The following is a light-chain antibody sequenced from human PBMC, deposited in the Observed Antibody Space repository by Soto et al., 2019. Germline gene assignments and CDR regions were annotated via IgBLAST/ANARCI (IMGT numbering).Light chain of an antibody. CDR2: LNSDGSH. J-gene: IGLJ2*01. Sequence: QLVLTQSPSASASLGASVKLTCTLSRGHSNYAISWHQQQSEKGPRYLMKLNSDGSHSKGDGIPDRFSGSSSGAERYLTVSSRQSEDEADYYCQTWGSGIVVFGGGTKVTV. CDR3: QTWGSGIVV. V-gene: IGLV4-69*01. CDR1: RGHSNYA.